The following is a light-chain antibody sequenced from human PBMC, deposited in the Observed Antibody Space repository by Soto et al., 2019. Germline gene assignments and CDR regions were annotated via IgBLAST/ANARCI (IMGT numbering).Light chain of an antibody. V-gene: IGKV1-5*01. CDR2: GAS. CDR1: QSIRYY. Sequence: DIQLTQSPPTLSASVGDRVTITCRASQSIRYYLAWYQQMPGKAPKLLIYGASSLQSGVPSRFSGGGSGTEFTLTISSLQADDFAYYFCQHHSSYSQTFGQGTKVEIK. CDR3: QHHSSYSQT. J-gene: IGKJ1*01.